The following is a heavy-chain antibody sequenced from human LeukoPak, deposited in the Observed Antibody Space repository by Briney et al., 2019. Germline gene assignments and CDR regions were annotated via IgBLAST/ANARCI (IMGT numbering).Heavy chain of an antibody. V-gene: IGHV3-30*02. CDR3: AKDEPYSGTSPDAFDI. CDR1: GFTFSSYA. D-gene: IGHD1-26*01. Sequence: GGSLRLSCAASGFTFSSYAMHWVHQAPGKVLEWVAFIRYDGSNKYYADSVKGRFTISRDNSKNTLYLQMNSLRAEDTAVYYCAKDEPYSGTSPDAFDIWGQGTMVTVSS. J-gene: IGHJ3*02. CDR2: IRYDGSNK.